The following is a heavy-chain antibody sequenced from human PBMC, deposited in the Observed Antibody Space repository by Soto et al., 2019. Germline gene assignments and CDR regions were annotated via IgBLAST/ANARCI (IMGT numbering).Heavy chain of an antibody. CDR2: IYWDDDK. D-gene: IGHD2-15*01. CDR1: GFSLSTSGVG. Sequence: QITLKESGPTLVKPTQPLTLTCTFSGFSLSTSGVGVGWIRQPPGKALEWLALIYWDDDKRYSPSLQSRLTNTKDTSKNQVVLTMTTMDPVDTATYCCARRDCSGFSCYGEGNWVDPWGQGTLVTVSS. V-gene: IGHV2-5*02. CDR3: ARRDCSGFSCYGEGNWVDP. J-gene: IGHJ5*02.